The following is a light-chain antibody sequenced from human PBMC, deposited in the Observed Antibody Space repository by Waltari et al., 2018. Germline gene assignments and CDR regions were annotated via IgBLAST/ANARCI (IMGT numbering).Light chain of an antibody. Sequence: DIVMTQSPLPLPVTPGEPASISCRSSQSLLHRNGKTFFDWYLQKPGQSPQLLIYLGTNRASGVPDRFSGSGSGTDFTLTISRLEPEDFAVYYCQEFGGSFGGGTKVE. V-gene: IGKV2-28*01. J-gene: IGKJ4*01. CDR2: LGT. CDR1: QSLLHRNGKTF. CDR3: QEFGGS.